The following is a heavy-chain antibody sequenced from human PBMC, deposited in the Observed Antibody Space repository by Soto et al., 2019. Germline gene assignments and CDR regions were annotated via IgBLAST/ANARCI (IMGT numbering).Heavy chain of an antibody. V-gene: IGHV1-18*01. CDR2: ISAYNTTT. CDR1: GYTFTSYH. J-gene: IGHJ4*02. Sequence: QVQLVQSGAEVKKPGASVKVSCKTSGYTFTSYHISWVRQAPGQGLEWMGWISAYNTTTSYAQKFQGRVTMTTDTLTSTAYMELRSLRSDDTAVYYCARDTPPTDYWGQGALVTVSS. CDR3: ARDTPPTDY.